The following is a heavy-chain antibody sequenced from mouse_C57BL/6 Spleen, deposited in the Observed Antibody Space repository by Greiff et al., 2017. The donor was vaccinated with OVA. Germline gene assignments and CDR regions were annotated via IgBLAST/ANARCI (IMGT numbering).Heavy chain of an antibody. CDR1: GYTFTSYW. CDR2: IDPSDSET. V-gene: IGHV1-52*01. CDR3: ARRGDYEGYAMDD. Sequence: VQLQQPGAELVRPGSSVKLSCKASGYTFTSYWMHWVKQRPIQGLEWIGNIDPSDSETPYNQTFKAKATLTVATSSSTAYMQRSSLTSEDSAYYYCARRGDYEGYAMDDWGQGTSVTVSS. J-gene: IGHJ4*01. D-gene: IGHD2-4*01.